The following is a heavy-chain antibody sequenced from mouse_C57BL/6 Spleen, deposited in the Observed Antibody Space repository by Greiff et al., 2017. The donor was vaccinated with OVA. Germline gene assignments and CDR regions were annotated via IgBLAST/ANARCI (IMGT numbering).Heavy chain of an antibody. J-gene: IGHJ4*01. Sequence: DVKLQESGAELVKPGASVKLSCTASGFNIKDYYMHWVKQRTEQGLEWIGRIDPEDGETKYAPKFQGKATITADTSSNTAYLQLSSLTSEDTAVYYCAQTGYYGSSYDAMDYWGQGTSVTVSS. CDR1: GFNIKDYY. V-gene: IGHV14-2*01. CDR2: IDPEDGET. CDR3: AQTGYYGSSYDAMDY. D-gene: IGHD1-1*01.